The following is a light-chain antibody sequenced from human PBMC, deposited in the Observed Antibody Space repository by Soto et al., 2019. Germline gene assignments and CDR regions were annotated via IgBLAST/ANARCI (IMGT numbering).Light chain of an antibody. CDR3: QQYYGTPVT. J-gene: IGKJ1*01. CDR2: WAS. CDR1: QTVFYSSNNKKY. V-gene: IGKV4-1*01. Sequence: DIVMTQSPDSLAVSLGERATINCKSSQTVFYSSNNKKYLAWYQQKPGQPPKLLIYWASARDSGVPDRFSGSGSGTDFTLTISSLQAEDVAIYYCQQYYGTPVTFGQGTKVEIK.